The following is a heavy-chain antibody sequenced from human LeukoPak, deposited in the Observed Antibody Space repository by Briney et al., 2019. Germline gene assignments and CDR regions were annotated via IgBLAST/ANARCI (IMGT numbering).Heavy chain of an antibody. Sequence: GESLRLSCATSGFTFTSYPMTWVRQAPGKGLEWVSSISGSGSSTYYADSVKGRFTISRDNSKDTLYLQMDSPRAEDTAVYHCARDAQWLVPEGYFYYMDVWGKGTTVTVSS. CDR1: GFTFTSYP. CDR2: ISGSGSST. CDR3: ARDAQWLVPEGYFYYMDV. D-gene: IGHD6-19*01. V-gene: IGHV3-23*01. J-gene: IGHJ6*03.